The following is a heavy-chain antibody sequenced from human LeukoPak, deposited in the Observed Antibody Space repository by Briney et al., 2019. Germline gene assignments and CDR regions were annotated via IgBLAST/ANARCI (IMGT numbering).Heavy chain of an antibody. J-gene: IGHJ4*02. Sequence: GGSLRLSCAASGFTFSSYGMHWVRQAPGKGLEWVSAISGSGGSTYYADSVKGRFTISRDNSKNTLYLQMNSLRAEDTAVYYCASTIFGVVGGYFDYWGQGTLVTVSS. CDR3: ASTIFGVVGGYFDY. CDR2: ISGSGGST. V-gene: IGHV3-23*01. CDR1: GFTFSSYG. D-gene: IGHD3-3*01.